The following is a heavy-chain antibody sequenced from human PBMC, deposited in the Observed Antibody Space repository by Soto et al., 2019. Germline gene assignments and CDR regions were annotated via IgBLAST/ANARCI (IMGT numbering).Heavy chain of an antibody. J-gene: IGHJ4*02. CDR1: GFTFSSYA. CDR3: ASQVLLWFGELFSPYFDY. D-gene: IGHD3-10*01. V-gene: IGHV3-30-3*01. CDR2: ISYDGSNK. Sequence: QVQLVESGGGVVQPGRSLRLSCAASGFTFSSYAMHWVRQAPGKGLEWVAVISYDGSNKYYADSVKGRFTISRDNSKNTLYLQMNSLRAEDTAVYYCASQVLLWFGELFSPYFDYWGQGTLVTVSS.